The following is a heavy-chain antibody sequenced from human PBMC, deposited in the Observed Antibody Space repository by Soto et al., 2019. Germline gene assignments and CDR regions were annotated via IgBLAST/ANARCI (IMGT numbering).Heavy chain of an antibody. CDR1: GFTFNSYT. V-gene: IGHV3-23*01. CDR2: ISGSGGSP. D-gene: IGHD2-15*01. CDR3: ATARCSGNSCYVPDY. Sequence: GGSLRLSCAASGFTFNSYTMAWVRQAPGKGLEWVSSISGSGGSPSYADSVQGRFTISRDSSRNTLSLQMNSLRAEDTATYYFATARCSGNSCYVPDYWGHGSLVTVSA. J-gene: IGHJ4*01.